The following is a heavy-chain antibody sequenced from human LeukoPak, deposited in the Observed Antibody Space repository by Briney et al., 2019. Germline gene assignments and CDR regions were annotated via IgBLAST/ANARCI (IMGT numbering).Heavy chain of an antibody. Sequence: ASVKVSCKASGYTFTSYDINWVRQATGQGLEWMGWMNPNSGNTGYAQKFQGRVTMTRNTSISTAYMELSSLRSEDTAVYYCASAGYCSGGSCHHYYYYGMDVWGQGTTVTVSS. J-gene: IGHJ6*02. CDR2: MNPNSGNT. CDR1: GYTFTSYD. D-gene: IGHD2-15*01. CDR3: ASAGYCSGGSCHHYYYYGMDV. V-gene: IGHV1-8*01.